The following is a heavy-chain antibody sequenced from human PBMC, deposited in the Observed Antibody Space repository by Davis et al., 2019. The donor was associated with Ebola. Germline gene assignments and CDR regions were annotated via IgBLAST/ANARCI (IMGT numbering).Heavy chain of an antibody. V-gene: IGHV3-53*01. Sequence: GESLKISCAASGFIVSSNYMSWVRQAPGKGLEWVSVIYGGGSTYYADSVKGRFTISRDNSKNTLYLQMNSLRAEDTAVYYCAKDGSSGSYSSYYGMDVWGQGTTVTVSS. CDR1: GFIVSSNY. J-gene: IGHJ6*02. CDR3: AKDGSSGSYSSYYGMDV. CDR2: IYGGGST. D-gene: IGHD1-26*01.